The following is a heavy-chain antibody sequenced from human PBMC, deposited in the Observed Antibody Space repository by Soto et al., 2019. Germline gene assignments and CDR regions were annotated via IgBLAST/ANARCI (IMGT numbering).Heavy chain of an antibody. Sequence: ASVKVSCKASGYTFTGYYMHWVRQAPGQGLEWMGWINPNSGGTNYAQKFQGWVTLTRNTSINTAYIELSRLTSDDTAVYYCATSGGGWYLYWGQGTLVTVSS. CDR1: GYTFTGYY. D-gene: IGHD6-19*01. CDR3: ATSGGGWYLY. V-gene: IGHV1-2*04. J-gene: IGHJ4*02. CDR2: INPNSGGT.